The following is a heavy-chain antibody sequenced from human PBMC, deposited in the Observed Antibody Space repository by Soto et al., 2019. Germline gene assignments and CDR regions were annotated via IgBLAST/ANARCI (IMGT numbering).Heavy chain of an antibody. Sequence: EVQLVESGGGLVKPGGALRLSCTASGFTFNTYSMNWVRQAPGKGPEWVSTISSSSSYIYYADSVKGRFTISRDNAKNSLYLQMNSLRAEDTAVYYCARVHDYGLTNRFDPWGHGTLVTVSS. CDR3: ARVHDYGLTNRFDP. CDR2: ISSSSSYI. D-gene: IGHD4-17*01. J-gene: IGHJ5*02. CDR1: GFTFNTYS. V-gene: IGHV3-21*01.